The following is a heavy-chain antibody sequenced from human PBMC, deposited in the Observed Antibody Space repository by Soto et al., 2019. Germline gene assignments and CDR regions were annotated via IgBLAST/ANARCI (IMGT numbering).Heavy chain of an antibody. V-gene: IGHV3-30*18. CDR1: GFIFSSYG. J-gene: IGHJ3*01. D-gene: IGHD3-22*01. CDR3: ANLSSSGSTQYAFDV. Sequence: QLQLVESGGGVVEPGSSLRRSCAASGFIFSSYGMHWVRQAAGKGLEWVAVISNDGSNKYYAESVKVRFTISRDNSKNMLYLHMNSMRPEDTAVSNCANLSSSGSTQYAFDVWGHGTMVIVSS. CDR2: ISNDGSNK.